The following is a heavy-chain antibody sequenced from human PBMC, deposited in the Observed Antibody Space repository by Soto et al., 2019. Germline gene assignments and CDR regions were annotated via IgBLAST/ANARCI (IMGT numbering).Heavy chain of an antibody. CDR1: GGSISVLY. D-gene: IGHD7-27*01. Sequence: QVQLQDSGPGRVKPSETLSLTCAVSGGSISVLYWSWIRQPPGKGLEWIGYVYYTGSTNYNPSLKSRVTISVDTSKNQFSLRLRSVTAADTAVYYCARTQLGNFDYWGQGTLVTVSS. V-gene: IGHV4-59*11. CDR3: ARTQLGNFDY. CDR2: VYYTGST. J-gene: IGHJ4*02.